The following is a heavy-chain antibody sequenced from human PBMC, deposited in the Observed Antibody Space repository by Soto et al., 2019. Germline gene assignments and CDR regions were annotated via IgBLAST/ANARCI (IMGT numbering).Heavy chain of an antibody. V-gene: IGHV1-18*01. J-gene: IGHJ4*02. Sequence: QVQLVQSGGEVKQPGASVRVSCKATGYTFINSAIAWVRQAPGQGLEWMGWISPYNGNTNYAQRVQGRFTITTDTSTSTAYMEIRSLRSDDTAVYYCARDQSSGVFDYWGQGTLVTVST. CDR3: ARDQSSGVFDY. CDR1: GYTFINSA. CDR2: ISPYNGNT. D-gene: IGHD3-22*01.